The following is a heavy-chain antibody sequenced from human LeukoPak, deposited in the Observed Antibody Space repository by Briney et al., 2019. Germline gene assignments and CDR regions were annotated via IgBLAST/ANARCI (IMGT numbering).Heavy chain of an antibody. Sequence: GGSLRLSCAASGFTFSSYDMNWVRQAPGRELEWISYISYISDSGTTIYYTDSVEGRFTISRDDAKNSVYLQMNSLRDEDTAVYYCATDGTPLRVGEVFFDNWGQGTLVTVSS. V-gene: IGHV3-48*03. CDR3: ATDGTPLRVGEVFFDN. CDR1: GFTFSSYD. J-gene: IGHJ4*02. CDR2: ISDSGTTI. D-gene: IGHD3-10*01.